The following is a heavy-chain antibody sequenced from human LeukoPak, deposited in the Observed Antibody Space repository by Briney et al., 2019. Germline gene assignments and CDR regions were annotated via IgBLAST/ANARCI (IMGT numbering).Heavy chain of an antibody. CDR2: SSSGGSNP. CDR1: GFTFSKYT. Sequence: GGSLRLSCAASGFTFSKYTLVWVRQAPGKGLEWVSASSSGGSNPLYADAVKGRFTISRDNSKNTLYLQMNSLRAEDTAVYYCGRDPNGDYVGAFEFWGRGTMVIVSS. V-gene: IGHV3-23*01. CDR3: GRDPNGDYVGAFEF. D-gene: IGHD4-17*01. J-gene: IGHJ3*01.